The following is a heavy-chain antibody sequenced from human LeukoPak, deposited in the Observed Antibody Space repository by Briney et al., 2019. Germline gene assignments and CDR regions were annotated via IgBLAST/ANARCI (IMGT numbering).Heavy chain of an antibody. V-gene: IGHV7-4-1*02. D-gene: IGHD1-14*01. CDR3: ARDRTLFDY. Sequence: GGSVKVSCKASGYTFTGYYMHWVRQAPGQGLEWMGWINTNTGNPTYAQGFTGRFVFSLDTSVSTAYLQISSLKTEDTAVYYCARDRTLFDYWGQGTLVTVSS. J-gene: IGHJ4*02. CDR1: GYTFTGYY. CDR2: INTNTGNP.